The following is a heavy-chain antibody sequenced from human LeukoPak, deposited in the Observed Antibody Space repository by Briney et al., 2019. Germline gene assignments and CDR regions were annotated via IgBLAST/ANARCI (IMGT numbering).Heavy chain of an antibody. J-gene: IGHJ4*02. D-gene: IGHD3-3*01. CDR1: GGSISSSSYY. Sequence: SETLSLTCTVSGGSISSSSYYWGWIRQPPGKGLEWIGSIYYSGSTYYNPSLKSRVTISVDTSKNQFSLKLSSVTAADTAVYYCARAYNFWSGYSHWGQGTLVTVSS. CDR2: IYYSGST. CDR3: ARAYNFWSGYSH. V-gene: IGHV4-39*01.